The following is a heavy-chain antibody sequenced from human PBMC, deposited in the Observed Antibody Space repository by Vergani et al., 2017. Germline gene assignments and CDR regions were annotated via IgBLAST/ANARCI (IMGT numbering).Heavy chain of an antibody. D-gene: IGHD1-20*01. CDR3: AKDQDPFFNWNDRVAFDI. V-gene: IGHV3-43*02. CDR2: ISGDGGST. Sequence: EVQLVESGGGVVQPGGSLRLSCAASGFTFDDYAMHWVRQAPGKGLEWVSLISGDGGSTYYADSVKGRFTISSDNSKNSLYLQMNSLRTEDTALYYCAKDQDPFFNWNDRVAFDIWGQGTMVTVSS. J-gene: IGHJ3*02. CDR1: GFTFDDYA.